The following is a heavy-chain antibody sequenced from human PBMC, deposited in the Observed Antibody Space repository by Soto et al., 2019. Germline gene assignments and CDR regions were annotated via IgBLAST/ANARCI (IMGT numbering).Heavy chain of an antibody. D-gene: IGHD4-17*01. V-gene: IGHV4-59*08. CDR2: IYYSGST. Sequence: PSETLSLTCTVSGGSICSYYWSWIRQPPGKGLEWIGYIYYSGSTNYNPSLKSRVTISVDTSKNQFSLRLSSVTAADTAVYYCARRYGDCFDYWGQGTLVTVSS. CDR1: GGSICSYY. CDR3: ARRYGDCFDY. J-gene: IGHJ4*02.